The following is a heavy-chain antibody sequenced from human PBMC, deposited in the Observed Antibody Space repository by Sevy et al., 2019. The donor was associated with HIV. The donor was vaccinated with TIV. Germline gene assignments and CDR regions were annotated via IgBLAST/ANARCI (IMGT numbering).Heavy chain of an antibody. Sequence: GGSLRLSCAASGFTFTHAWMNWVRQAPGKGLEWVGRIQSKIDGGTTYFAAPVKGRFTNSTDDSKNTVFLQMNSLKTAHAAAYYSTTSSHAPHVWRDFDPGFVYFDYGMDVWGQGTTVTVSS. V-gene: IGHV3-15*01. CDR2: IQSKIDGGTT. CDR1: GFTFTHAW. CDR3: TTSSHAPHVWRDFDPGFVYFDYGMDV. J-gene: IGHJ6*02. D-gene: IGHD3-9*01.